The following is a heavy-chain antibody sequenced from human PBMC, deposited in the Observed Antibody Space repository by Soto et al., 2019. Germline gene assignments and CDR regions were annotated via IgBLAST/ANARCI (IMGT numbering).Heavy chain of an antibody. CDR2: VSPNNGAT. CDR3: ARELVGAMDY. Sequence: QAPLVQSGAEVKRPGASVKVSCKTSGYNFIAYYVHWVRQAPGQGLEWMGYVSPNNGATIYAQKFRGRVTLTRDTSITTAYMDLTRLTSDDTAIYYCARELVGAMDYWGQGTLVTVSS. V-gene: IGHV1-2*02. CDR1: GYNFIAYY. D-gene: IGHD1-26*01. J-gene: IGHJ4*02.